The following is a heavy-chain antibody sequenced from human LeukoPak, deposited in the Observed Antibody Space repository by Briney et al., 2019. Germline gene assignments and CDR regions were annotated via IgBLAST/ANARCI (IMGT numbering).Heavy chain of an antibody. V-gene: IGHV4-39*01. CDR3: ARHGSTDYFDY. CDR1: GGSICSTTSY. J-gene: IGHJ4*02. Sequence: SETLSLTCAVSGGSICSTTSYWGWIRQPPGKGLEWIGRIYYSGSTFYNPSLKSRVTISVDTSKNQLSLRLSSVTAADTAVYYCARHGSTDYFDYWGQGTLVTVSS. CDR2: IYYSGST. D-gene: IGHD2-2*03.